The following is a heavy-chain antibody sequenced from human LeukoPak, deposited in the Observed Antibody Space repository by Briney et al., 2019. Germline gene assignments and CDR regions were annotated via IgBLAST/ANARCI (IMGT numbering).Heavy chain of an antibody. V-gene: IGHV3-7*01. J-gene: IGHJ6*03. D-gene: IGHD2-15*01. CDR1: GFTFSSYW. Sequence: GGSLRLSCAATGFTFSSYWMSWVRQAPGKGLEWVANIKQDGSEKYYVDSVKGRFTISRDNAKNSLYLQMNSLRAEDTAVYYCARRAGPYCSGGSYYSYYYYYYMDVWGKGTTVTVSS. CDR3: ARRAGPYCSGGSYYSYYYYYYMDV. CDR2: IKQDGSEK.